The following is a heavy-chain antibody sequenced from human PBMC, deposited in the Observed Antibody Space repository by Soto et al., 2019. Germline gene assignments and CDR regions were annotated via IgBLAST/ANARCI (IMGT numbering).Heavy chain of an antibody. J-gene: IGHJ6*02. Sequence: QVQLQESGPGLVKPSETLSLTCTVSGGSISSYYWSWIRQPPGKGLEWIGYIYYSGSTNYNPSLKSRVTISVDTSKNQFSLKLSSVTAADTAVYYCAREGVSSSRYYYYGMDVWGQGTTVTVSS. CDR2: IYYSGST. D-gene: IGHD6-13*01. CDR1: GGSISSYY. V-gene: IGHV4-59*01. CDR3: AREGVSSSRYYYYGMDV.